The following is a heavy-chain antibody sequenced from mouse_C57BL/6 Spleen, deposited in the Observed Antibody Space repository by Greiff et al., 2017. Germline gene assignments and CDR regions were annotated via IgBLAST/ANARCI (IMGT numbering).Heavy chain of an antibody. D-gene: IGHD1-1*01. Sequence: QVQLQQSGAELVMPGASVKLSCKASGYTFTSYWMHWLTQRPGQGLVWIGEFDPSDRYTNYNQTFEGKSTLTVDKSSSTAYMQLSSLTSEDSAVYYGARKSLYYGSIPWYFDVWGTGTTVTVSS. CDR1: GYTFTSYW. J-gene: IGHJ1*03. CDR2: FDPSDRYT. V-gene: IGHV1-69*01. CDR3: ARKSLYYGSIPWYFDV.